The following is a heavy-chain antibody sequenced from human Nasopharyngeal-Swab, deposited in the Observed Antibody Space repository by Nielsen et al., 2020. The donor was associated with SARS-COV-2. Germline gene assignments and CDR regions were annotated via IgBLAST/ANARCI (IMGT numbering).Heavy chain of an antibody. CDR3: ARAREEFLWYFDL. J-gene: IGHJ2*01. CDR1: GFTFDDCA. Sequence: GGSLRLSCTASGFTFDDCAMHWVRQAPGKGLEWVSGISWNSDNIGYADSVKGRFTISRDNAKNSLYLQMNSLRAEDTAVYYCARAREEFLWYFDLWGRGTLVTVSS. V-gene: IGHV3-9*01. CDR2: ISWNSDNI. D-gene: IGHD3-10*01.